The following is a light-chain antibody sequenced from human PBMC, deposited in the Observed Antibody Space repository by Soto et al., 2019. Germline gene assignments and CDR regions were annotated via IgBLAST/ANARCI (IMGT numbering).Light chain of an antibody. J-gene: IGLJ1*01. CDR3: ISYTSSSTPYV. V-gene: IGLV2-14*01. CDR2: DVS. Sequence: QSAPTRLASVSGSPGQSIPISCTETSSDVGAYNYASWYQQQPGKVPKLMIYDVSNRPSGVSNRFSGSKSGNTASLTISGLQAEDQAASYCISYTSSSTPYVFGTGTKVTVL. CDR1: SSDVGAYNY.